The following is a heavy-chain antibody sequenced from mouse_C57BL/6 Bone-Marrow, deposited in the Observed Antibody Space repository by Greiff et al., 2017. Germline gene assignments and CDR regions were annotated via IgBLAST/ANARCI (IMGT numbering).Heavy chain of an antibody. D-gene: IGHD4-1*01. V-gene: IGHV1-22*01. CDR3: ARSGVTGTSWFAY. CDR2: INPNNGGT. J-gene: IGHJ3*01. Sequence: EVQRVESGPELVKPGASVKMSCKASGYTFTDYNMHWVKQSHGKSLEWIGYINPNNGGTSYNQKFKGKATLTVNKSSSTAYMELRSLTSEDSAVYYYARSGVTGTSWFAYWGQGTLVTVSA. CDR1: GYTFTDYN.